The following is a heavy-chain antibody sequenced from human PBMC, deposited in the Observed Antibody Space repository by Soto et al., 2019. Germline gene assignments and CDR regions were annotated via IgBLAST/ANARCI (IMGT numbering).Heavy chain of an antibody. Sequence: QVQLVQSGAEVKKPGASVKVSCKASDYTFTSYGISWVRQAPGQGLEWMGWISAYNGNTKYAQKFQCRVTMTTDTATSTAYIELRSLRSDDTAVYFCATDLSVALIDYWGQGTLVTVSS. D-gene: IGHD6-19*01. J-gene: IGHJ4*02. CDR1: DYTFTSYG. CDR3: ATDLSVALIDY. V-gene: IGHV1-18*01. CDR2: ISAYNGNT.